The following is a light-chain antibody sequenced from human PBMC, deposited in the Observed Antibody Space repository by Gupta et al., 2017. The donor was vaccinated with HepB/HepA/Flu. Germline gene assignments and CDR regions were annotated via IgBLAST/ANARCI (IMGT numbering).Light chain of an antibody. J-gene: IGKJ4*01. Sequence: DIVTTQSSALLSVSPGERGSLSCRASHSVSSNLAWYQQKPGQAPRLLICGVSTRATGIPARFSGSGSGTEFTLTISSLQSEDFAVYYCQQYDDWPLTFGGGTKVEIK. CDR3: QQYDDWPLT. CDR2: GVS. V-gene: IGKV3-15*01. CDR1: HSVSSN.